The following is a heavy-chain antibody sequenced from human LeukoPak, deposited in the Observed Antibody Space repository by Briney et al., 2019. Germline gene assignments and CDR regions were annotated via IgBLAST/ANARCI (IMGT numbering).Heavy chain of an antibody. J-gene: IGHJ3*02. CDR2: IYYSGST. CDR1: GGSISSSSYY. CDR3: ARQSPLSSGAFDI. D-gene: IGHD6-19*01. Sequence: PSETLSLTCTVSGGSISSSSYYWGWIRQPPGKGLEWIGSIYYSGSTYYNPSLKSRVTISVDTSKNQFSLKLSSVTAADTAVYYCARQSPLSSGAFDIWRQGTMVAVSS. V-gene: IGHV4-39*01.